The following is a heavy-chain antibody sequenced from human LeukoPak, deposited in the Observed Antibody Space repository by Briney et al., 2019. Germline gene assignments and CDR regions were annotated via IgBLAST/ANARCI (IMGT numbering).Heavy chain of an antibody. CDR2: ISDSDDAV. CDR1: GFTFSSYE. V-gene: IGHV3-48*03. Sequence: GGSLRLSCEASGFTFSSYEMNWVRQAPGKGLEWVAYISDSDDAVYYADSVKGRFTISRDNARDSLYLQMHSLTVEDTALYYCARDRGTRGWYYDGFDVWGRGTMVTVSS. CDR3: ARDRGTRGWYYDGFDV. D-gene: IGHD6-19*01. J-gene: IGHJ3*01.